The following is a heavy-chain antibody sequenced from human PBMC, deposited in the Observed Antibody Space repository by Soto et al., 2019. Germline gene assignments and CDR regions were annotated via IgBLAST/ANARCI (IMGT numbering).Heavy chain of an antibody. CDR2: IYYSGST. Sequence: PSETLSLTCTVSGGSISSYYWSWIRQPPGKGLEWIGYIYYSGSTNYNPSLKSRVTISVDTSKNQFSLKLSSVTAADTAVYYCARXTSIAAAGHDYYYGMDVWGQGTTVTVSS. CDR3: ARXTSIAAAGHDYYYGMDV. CDR1: GGSISSYY. D-gene: IGHD6-13*01. J-gene: IGHJ6*02. V-gene: IGHV4-59*01.